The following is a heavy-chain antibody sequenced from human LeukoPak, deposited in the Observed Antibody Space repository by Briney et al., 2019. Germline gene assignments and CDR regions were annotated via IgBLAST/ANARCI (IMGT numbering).Heavy chain of an antibody. D-gene: IGHD1-26*01. CDR1: GYTFTGHY. CDR3: ARDSSGGYLDY. Sequence: ASVKVSCKASGYTFTGHYMHWVRQAPGQGLEWMGWISPNSGDTNYAQKFQGRVTMTRDTSISTAYMELSRLRSDDTAVYYCARDSSGGYLDYWGQGTLVTVSA. CDR2: ISPNSGDT. J-gene: IGHJ4*02. V-gene: IGHV1-2*02.